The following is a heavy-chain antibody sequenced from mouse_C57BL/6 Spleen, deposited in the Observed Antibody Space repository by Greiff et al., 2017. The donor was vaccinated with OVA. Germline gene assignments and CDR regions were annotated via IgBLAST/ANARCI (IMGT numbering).Heavy chain of an antibody. CDR1: GYAFSSYW. CDR3: ARERGQLRLQDY. D-gene: IGHD3-2*02. Sequence: QVHVKQSGAELVKPGASVKISCKASGYAFSSYWMNWVKQRPGKGLEWIGQIYPGDGDTNYNGKFKGKATLTADKSSSTAYMQLSSLTSEDSAVYFCARERGQLRLQDYWGQGTTLTVSS. J-gene: IGHJ2*01. CDR2: IYPGDGDT. V-gene: IGHV1-80*01.